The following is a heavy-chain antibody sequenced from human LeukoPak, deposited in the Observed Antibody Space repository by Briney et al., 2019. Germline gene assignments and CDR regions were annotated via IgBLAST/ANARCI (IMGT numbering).Heavy chain of an antibody. D-gene: IGHD3-10*01. CDR2: ISGSGDGT. J-gene: IGHJ1*01. CDR1: GFTFSDYY. Sequence: GGSLRLSCAASGFTFSDYYMSWVRQAPGKGLEWVSAISGSGDGTYSADSVKGRFTISRDNSKNTLYLQMNSLKAEDTAVYYCAKDHGSGSYWDCWGQGTLVTVSS. V-gene: IGHV3-23*01. CDR3: AKDHGSGSYWDC.